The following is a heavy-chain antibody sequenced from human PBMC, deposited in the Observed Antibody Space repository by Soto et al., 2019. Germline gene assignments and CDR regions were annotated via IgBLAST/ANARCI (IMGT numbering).Heavy chain of an antibody. J-gene: IGHJ4*02. Sequence: GGSLRLSCAASGFTFSSYGMHWVRQAPGKGLEWVAIISYDGSNTYYVDSVKGRFTISRDNSNNMVYLQMNSLRAEDTAVYYCARDLRTRHCDYWGQGTLVTSPQ. D-gene: IGHD4-17*01. CDR1: GFTFSSYG. CDR3: ARDLRTRHCDY. V-gene: IGHV3-30*03. CDR2: ISYDGSNT.